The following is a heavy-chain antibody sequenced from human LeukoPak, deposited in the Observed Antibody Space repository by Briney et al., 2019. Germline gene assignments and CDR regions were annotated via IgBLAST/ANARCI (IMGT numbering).Heavy chain of an antibody. D-gene: IGHD5-18*01. J-gene: IGHJ4*02. Sequence: GGSLRLSCAASGFTFYDYAMHWVRQAPGKGLEWVSGISWNSGSIGYADSVKGRFTISRDNAKNSLYMEMKSLRAEDTALYYCAKALRRAYSYGSTFDYWGPGTLVTVSS. CDR2: ISWNSGSI. CDR3: AKALRRAYSYGSTFDY. CDR1: GFTFYDYA. V-gene: IGHV3-9*01.